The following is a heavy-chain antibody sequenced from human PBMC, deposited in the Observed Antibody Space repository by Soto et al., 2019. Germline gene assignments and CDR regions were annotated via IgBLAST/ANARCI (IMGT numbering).Heavy chain of an antibody. CDR2: IRQSGDRS. J-gene: IGHJ4*02. CDR1: GFIISSFA. CDR3: VTDLNWQGH. V-gene: IGHV3-23*01. Sequence: GGSLRLSCAASGFIISSFAMYWVRRAPGKGLECVSSIRQSGDRSSYADSAKGRFTISRDNAKNSLYLQMNSLRDEDSAVYYCVTDLNWQGHWGQGTLVTVSS.